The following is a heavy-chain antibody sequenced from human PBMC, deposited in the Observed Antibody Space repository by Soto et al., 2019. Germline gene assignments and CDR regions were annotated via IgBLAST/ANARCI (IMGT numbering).Heavy chain of an antibody. V-gene: IGHV3-53*01. Sequence: EVQLVESGGGLIQPGGSLRLSCAVSGFTVSNNYMSWVRQAPGKGLEGVSVIYSGGYTAYGDSVKGRFTISRDNSKNTQYPQMKARGPPARAVFFWATQPGGGGYWGQGTLVTVSS. J-gene: IGHJ4*02. CDR2: IYSGGYT. D-gene: IGHD2-2*01. CDR3: ATQPGGGGY. CDR1: GFTVSNNY.